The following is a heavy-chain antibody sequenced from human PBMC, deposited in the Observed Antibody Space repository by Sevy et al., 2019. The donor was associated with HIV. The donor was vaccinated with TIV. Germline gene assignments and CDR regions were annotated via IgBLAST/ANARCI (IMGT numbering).Heavy chain of an antibody. Sequence: CLRLSCAASGFTFSSYAMHCVRQAPGKGLERVAVISYDGSNKYYADSVKGRFTISRDNSKNTLYLQMNSLGAEDTAVYYCARDDSYAAGWFDPWGQGTMVPVSS. D-gene: IGHD2-2*01. CDR2: ISYDGSNK. CDR1: GFTFSSYA. V-gene: IGHV3-30-3*01. CDR3: ARDDSYAAGWFDP. J-gene: IGHJ5*02.